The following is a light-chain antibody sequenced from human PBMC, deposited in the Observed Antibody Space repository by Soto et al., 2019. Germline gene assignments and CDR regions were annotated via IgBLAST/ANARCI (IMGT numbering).Light chain of an antibody. J-gene: IGLJ3*02. CDR1: SNDVGGYNF. CDR3: CSYAGGFTWV. Sequence: QSALTQPRSVSGSPGQSVTISCTGTSNDVGGYNFVSWYQQHPGKAPKLMIYDVSERPSGVPDRFSASKSGNTASLTISGLQAEDEADYYCCSYAGGFTWVFGGGTQLTVL. CDR2: DVS. V-gene: IGLV2-11*01.